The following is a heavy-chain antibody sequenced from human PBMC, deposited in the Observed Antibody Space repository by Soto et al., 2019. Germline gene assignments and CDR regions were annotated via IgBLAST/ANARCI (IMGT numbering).Heavy chain of an antibody. D-gene: IGHD3-16*01. CDR3: ARMGDVPYYYYGMDV. J-gene: IGHJ6*02. V-gene: IGHV1-18*01. CDR1: GYTFTSYG. CDR2: INGYNGNT. Sequence: QVQLVQSGAEVKKPGASVKVSCKASGYTFTSYGITWVRQAPGQGLAWLGWINGYNGNTNYAQKLQGRVTMTTDTSTSTAYMELRSLRSDDTAVYYCARMGDVPYYYYGMDVWGQGTTVTVSS.